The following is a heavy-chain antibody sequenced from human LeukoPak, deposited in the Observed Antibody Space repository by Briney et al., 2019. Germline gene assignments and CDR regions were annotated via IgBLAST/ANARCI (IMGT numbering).Heavy chain of an antibody. J-gene: IGHJ6*02. CDR1: GGSFSGYY. V-gene: IGHV4-59*08. D-gene: IGHD2-2*01. CDR2: IYYSGST. Sequence: PSETLSLTCAVYGGSFSGYYWSWIRQPPGKGLEWIGYIYYSGSTNYNPSLKSRVTISVDTSKNQFSLKLSSVTAADTAVYYCARQSCSSTSCYLYYYYGMDVWGQGTTATVSS. CDR3: ARQSCSSTSCYLYYYYGMDV.